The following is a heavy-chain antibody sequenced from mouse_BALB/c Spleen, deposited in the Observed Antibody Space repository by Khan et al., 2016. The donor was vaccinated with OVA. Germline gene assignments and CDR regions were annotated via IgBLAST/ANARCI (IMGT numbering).Heavy chain of an antibody. J-gene: IGHJ1*01. CDR1: GYTFTNYG. V-gene: IGHV9-3-1*01. CDR3: ARRNDRYDRHFDV. Sequence: QFQLVQSGPELKKPGETVKISCKASGYTFTNYGMNWVKQAPGKGLKWMGWINTYTGEPTYGDDFKGRFAFSLETSANTAYLQLNNLKNEDTATYFCARRNDRYDRHFDVWGAGTTVTVSS. D-gene: IGHD2-14*01. CDR2: INTYTGEP.